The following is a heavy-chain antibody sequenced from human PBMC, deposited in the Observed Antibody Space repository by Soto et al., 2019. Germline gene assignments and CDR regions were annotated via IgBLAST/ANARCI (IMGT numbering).Heavy chain of an antibody. Sequence: SGPTLVNPTQTLTLTCTFSGFSLSTTGMCVSWIRQPPGKALEWLARIDWDDDKYYSTSLKTRLTISKDTSKNQVALTLTNMDPVDTASYYCARFRVGVAGPMIRVFDFWGQGTMVTVSS. V-gene: IGHV2-70*11. D-gene: IGHD6-19*01. CDR3: ARFRVGVAGPMIRVFDF. CDR1: GFSLSTTGMC. CDR2: IDWDDDK. J-gene: IGHJ4*02.